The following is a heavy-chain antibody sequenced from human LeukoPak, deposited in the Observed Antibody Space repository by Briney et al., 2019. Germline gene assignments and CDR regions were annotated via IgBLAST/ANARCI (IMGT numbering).Heavy chain of an antibody. CDR3: ARAPEGLRILSADY. D-gene: IGHD2/OR15-2a*01. J-gene: IGHJ4*02. CDR1: GFTFSNYG. Sequence: GRSLRLSCAVSGFTFSNYGMYWVRQAPGKGLEWVAVISYDGSEKYYADSEKGRFTISRDNSNNTLSVQMNSLRPEDTAVYYCARAPEGLRILSADYWGQGVLVTVSS. CDR2: ISYDGSEK. V-gene: IGHV3-30*03.